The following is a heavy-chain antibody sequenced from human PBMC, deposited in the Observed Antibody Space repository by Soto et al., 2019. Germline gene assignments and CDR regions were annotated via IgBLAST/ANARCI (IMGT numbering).Heavy chain of an antibody. CDR2: IIPILGIA. Sequence: GASVKVSCKASGGTFSSYTISWVRQAPGQGLEWMGRIIPILGIANYAQKFQGRVTITADKSTSTAYMELSSLRSEDTAVYYCARVIYVFWSGYHPMEVLYMDFWGKGTTVTVSS. D-gene: IGHD3-3*01. CDR1: GGTFSSYT. V-gene: IGHV1-69*02. J-gene: IGHJ6*03. CDR3: ARVIYVFWSGYHPMEVLYMDF.